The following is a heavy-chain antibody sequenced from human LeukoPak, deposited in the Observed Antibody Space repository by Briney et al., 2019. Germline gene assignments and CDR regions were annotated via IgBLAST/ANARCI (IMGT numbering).Heavy chain of an antibody. CDR3: ARAGRDGYNYDFDY. D-gene: IGHD5-24*01. CDR1: GLTFSSHW. J-gene: IGHJ4*02. CDR2: ISSSSSTI. V-gene: IGHV3-48*01. Sequence: GGSLRLSCAASGLTFSSHWMHWVRQAPGKGLEWVSYISSSSSTIYYADSVKGRFTISRDNAKNSLYLQMNSLRAEDTAVYYCARAGRDGYNYDFDYWGQGTLVTVSS.